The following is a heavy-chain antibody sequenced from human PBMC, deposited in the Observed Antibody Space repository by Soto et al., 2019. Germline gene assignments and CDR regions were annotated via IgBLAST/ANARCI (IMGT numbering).Heavy chain of an antibody. CDR3: AREGPYSSISAYYYYYGLDV. CDR1: GFTFSNYW. Sequence: SGGSLRLSCAASGFTFSNYWMHWVRQVPGKGLVWVARINSDGFGTNYADSVKGRFTISRDNAKNTLYVQMNGLRAEDTAVYYCAREGPYSSISAYYYYYGLDVWGQGTTVTVSS. V-gene: IGHV3-74*01. D-gene: IGHD6-13*01. CDR2: INSDGFGT. J-gene: IGHJ6*01.